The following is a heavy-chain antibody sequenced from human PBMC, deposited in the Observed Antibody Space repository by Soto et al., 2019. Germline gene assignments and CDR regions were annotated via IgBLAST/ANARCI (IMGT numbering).Heavy chain of an antibody. D-gene: IGHD3-3*01. V-gene: IGHV1-69*06. CDR1: VGTFSSYA. Sequence: SVKVSCKSSVGTFSSYAISCVRQAPGQGLEWMGGIIPIFGTANYAQKFQGRVTITADKSTSTAYMELSSLRSEDTAVYYCASRRADFWSGYPKYWYFDLWGRGTLVTVSS. J-gene: IGHJ2*01. CDR3: ASRRADFWSGYPKYWYFDL. CDR2: IIPIFGTA.